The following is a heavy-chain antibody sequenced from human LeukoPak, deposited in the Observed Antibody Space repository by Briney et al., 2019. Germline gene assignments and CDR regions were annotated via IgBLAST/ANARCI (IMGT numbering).Heavy chain of an antibody. CDR3: ARGDYYDSSGYYGIDY. D-gene: IGHD3-22*01. V-gene: IGHV3-21*01. CDR2: ISSSSSYI. CDR1: GFTFSSYS. Sequence: PGGSLRLSCAASGFTFSSYSMNWVRQAPGKGLEWVSSISSSSSYIYYADSVKGRFTISRDNAKNSLYLQMNSLRAEDTAVYYCARGDYYDSSGYYGIDYWGQGTLVTVSS. J-gene: IGHJ4*02.